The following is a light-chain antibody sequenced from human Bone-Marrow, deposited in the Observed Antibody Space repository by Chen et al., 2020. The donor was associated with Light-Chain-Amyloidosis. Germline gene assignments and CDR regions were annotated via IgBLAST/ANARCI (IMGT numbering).Light chain of an antibody. J-gene: IGKJ2*01. CDR2: WAS. CDR3: QQYHTTAYT. Sequence: DIVMTQSPDSLAVSLGERATINCKSSPRVLFSSNNKNYLSWYQQKPGQPPKLLIYWASTRESGVPDRFSGSGSGTDFTLTISSLQAEDVAVYYCQQYHTTAYTFGQGTKLEIK. V-gene: IGKV4-1*01. CDR1: PRVLFSSNNKNY.